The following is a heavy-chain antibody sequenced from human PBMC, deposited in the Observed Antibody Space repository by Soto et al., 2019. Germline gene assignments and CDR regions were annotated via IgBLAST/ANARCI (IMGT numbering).Heavy chain of an antibody. CDR2: INPNSGGT. D-gene: IGHD3-9*01. CDR1: GYTFTGYY. J-gene: IGHJ6*02. Sequence: QVQLVQSGAEVKKPGASVKVSCKASGYTFTGYYMHWVRQAPGQGLEWMGWINPNSGGTNYAQKFQGWVTMTKDTSISTAYRELSRLRYDDTAVYYCARNGDILTGYPYYYYGMDVWGQGTTVTVSS. CDR3: ARNGDILTGYPYYYYGMDV. V-gene: IGHV1-2*04.